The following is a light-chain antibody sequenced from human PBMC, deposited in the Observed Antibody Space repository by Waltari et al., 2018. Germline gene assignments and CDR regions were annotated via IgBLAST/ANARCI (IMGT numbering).Light chain of an antibody. CDR2: LNSEGSH. V-gene: IGLV4-69*01. Sequence: QFVLTQSPSASASLGASVKLTCTLSRGHTNYAIAWHHQPPKKGPRFLMKLNSEGSHTQGDGIPDRFSGSSSGAERLLTISRLQSEDEGDYYCQTWDTDIHVVFGGGTKL. CDR1: RGHTNYA. CDR3: QTWDTDIHVV. J-gene: IGLJ2*01.